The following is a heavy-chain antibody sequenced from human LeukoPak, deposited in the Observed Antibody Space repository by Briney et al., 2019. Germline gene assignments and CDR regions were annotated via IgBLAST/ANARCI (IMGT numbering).Heavy chain of an antibody. CDR2: INGSSVST. V-gene: IGHV3-23*01. CDR3: AKGPYSNSYYFDL. Sequence: PGGSLTLSCADSGFTFSSYAMSWVRQAPGKGLEWVSGINGSSVSTYYSDSVKGRFTISRDNSKNTLYLQMNSLRAEDTAVYYCAKGPYSNSYYFDLWGQGTLVTVSS. J-gene: IGHJ4*02. CDR1: GFTFSSYA. D-gene: IGHD6-6*01.